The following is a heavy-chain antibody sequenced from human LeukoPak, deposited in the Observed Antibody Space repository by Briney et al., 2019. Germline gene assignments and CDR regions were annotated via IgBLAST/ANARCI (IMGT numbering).Heavy chain of an antibody. J-gene: IGHJ2*01. V-gene: IGHV3-15*01. D-gene: IGHD3-22*01. CDR3: TAEYDSSGYYPWFFDL. CDR1: GFTFSNAW. CDR2: IKSKSAGGKT. Sequence: GESLRLSCAASGFTFSNAWMSWVRQAPGKGLEWVGRIKSKSAGGKTDYAAPMKGRFTISRDDSKNTLYLQMNSLKTEDTAVYYCTAEYDSSGYYPWFFDLWGRGTLVTASS.